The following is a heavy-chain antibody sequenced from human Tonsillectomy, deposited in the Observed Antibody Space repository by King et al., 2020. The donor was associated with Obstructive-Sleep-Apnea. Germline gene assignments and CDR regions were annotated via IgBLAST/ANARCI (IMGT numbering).Heavy chain of an antibody. CDR1: GFTFSSYG. J-gene: IGHJ4*02. Sequence: VQLVESGGGLVQPGGSLRLSCAASGFTFSSYGMNWVRQAPGKGLEWVSYISSSSSTIYYADSVKGRFTISRDNAKNSLYLQMNSLRAEDTAVYYCAGTLPLRDDSSGYYGVGLDSWGQGSLVTVSS. V-gene: IGHV3-48*04. CDR3: AGTLPLRDDSSGYYGVGLDS. CDR2: ISSSSSTI. D-gene: IGHD3-22*01.